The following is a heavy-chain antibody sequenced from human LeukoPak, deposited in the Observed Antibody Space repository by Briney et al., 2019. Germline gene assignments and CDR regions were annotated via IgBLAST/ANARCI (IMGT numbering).Heavy chain of an antibody. D-gene: IGHD2-2*02. J-gene: IGHJ3*02. CDR2: ISDSGGRT. Sequence: PGGSLRLSCAASGFTFSSFAMNWVRQAPGKGLEWVSVISDSGGRTYYADSVKGRFTISRDNSKNTLYLQMNSLRAEDTAVYYCAKDVAAAIVRDAFDIWGQGTMVTVSS. CDR3: AKDVAAAIVRDAFDI. V-gene: IGHV3-23*01. CDR1: GFTFSSFA.